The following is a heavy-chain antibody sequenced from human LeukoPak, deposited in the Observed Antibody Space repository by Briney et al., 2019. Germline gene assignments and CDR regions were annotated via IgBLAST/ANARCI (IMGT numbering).Heavy chain of an antibody. J-gene: IGHJ3*02. CDR1: GFTFSSYN. D-gene: IGHD1-1*01. V-gene: IGHV3-48*02. Sequence: PGGSLRLSCAASGFTFSSYNMNWVRQAPGKGLECVSYITSSGTTIYYADSVKGRFTISRDNAKNSLYLQMNSLRDEDTAVYYCTRDSPIGPTGRSDAFHIWGQGTMVTVSS. CDR2: ITSSGTTI. CDR3: TRDSPIGPTGRSDAFHI.